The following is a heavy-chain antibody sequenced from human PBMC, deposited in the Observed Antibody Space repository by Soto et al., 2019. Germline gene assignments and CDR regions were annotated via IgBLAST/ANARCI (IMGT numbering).Heavy chain of an antibody. CDR2: INHSGST. Sequence: QVQLQQWGAGLLKPSETLSLTCAVYGGSFSGYYWSWIRQPPGKGLEWIGEINHSGSTNYNPSLKXXVXIXXDTSKNQFSLKLSSVTAADTAVYYCAGYGQQLPDYWGQGTLVTVSS. J-gene: IGHJ4*02. CDR3: AGYGQQLPDY. V-gene: IGHV4-34*01. D-gene: IGHD6-13*01. CDR1: GGSFSGYY.